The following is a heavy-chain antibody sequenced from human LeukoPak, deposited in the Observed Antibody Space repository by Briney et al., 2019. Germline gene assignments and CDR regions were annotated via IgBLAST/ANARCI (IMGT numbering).Heavy chain of an antibody. V-gene: IGHV4-34*01. CDR1: GGSFSGYY. CDR3: ARRRYGDYEFYFDP. CDR2: INHSGST. J-gene: IGHJ5*02. Sequence: PSETLSLTCAVYGGSFSGYYWSWIRQPPGKGLEWIGEINHSGSTNYNPSLKSRVTISVDTSKNQFSLKLSSVTAADTAVYYCARRRYGDYEFYFDPWGQGTLVTVSS. D-gene: IGHD4-17*01.